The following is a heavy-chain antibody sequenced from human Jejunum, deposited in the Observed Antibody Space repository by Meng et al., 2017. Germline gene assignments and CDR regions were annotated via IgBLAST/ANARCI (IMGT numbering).Heavy chain of an antibody. J-gene: IGHJ4*02. D-gene: IGHD3-16*01. CDR2: IQQEGAVA. CDR3: AREDAYNSFDY. V-gene: IGHV3-7*01. Sequence: GGSLRLSCAASGFSFSNYWMTWVRQAPGKGLELVANIQQEGAVAYYVDSVKGRFTISRDNAKKSLYLQMNSLRDEDTAVYFCAREDAYNSFDYCGQGTPVTVSS. CDR1: GFSFSNYW.